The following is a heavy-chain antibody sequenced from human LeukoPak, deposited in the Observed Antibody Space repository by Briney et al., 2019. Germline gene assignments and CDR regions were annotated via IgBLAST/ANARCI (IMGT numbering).Heavy chain of an antibody. V-gene: IGHV3-23*01. D-gene: IGHD6-13*01. Sequence: PGGSLRLSCAASGFTFSSYAMSWVPPAPGTGLEWVPALSQRGVSTYYADSVKGRFTVSRDNSDNTLYLQMNSLRAEDTAVYYCAKGIRRYPEPSSWSCFDYWGQGTLVTVSS. CDR1: GFTFSSYA. J-gene: IGHJ4*02. CDR2: LSQRGVST. CDR3: AKGIRRYPEPSSWSCFDY.